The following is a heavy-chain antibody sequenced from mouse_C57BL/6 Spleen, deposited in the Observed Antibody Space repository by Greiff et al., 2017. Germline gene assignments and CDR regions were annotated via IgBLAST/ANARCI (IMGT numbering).Heavy chain of an antibody. D-gene: IGHD4-1*01. CDR1: GFTFSDYY. V-gene: IGHV5-12*01. J-gene: IGHJ2*01. CDR3: ARELGGPFDY. Sequence: DVKLVESGGGLVQPGGSLKLSCAASGFTFSDYYMYWVRQTPEKRLEWVAYISNGGGSTYYPNTVKGRFTISRDNAKNTLYLQMSRLKSEDTAMYYCARELGGPFDYWGQGTTLTVSS. CDR2: ISNGGGST.